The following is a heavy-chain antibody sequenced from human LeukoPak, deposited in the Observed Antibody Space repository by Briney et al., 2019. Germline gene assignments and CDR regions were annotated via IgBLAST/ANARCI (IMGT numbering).Heavy chain of an antibody. V-gene: IGHV3-21*01. D-gene: IGHD6-19*01. CDR2: ITSTSSYI. CDR3: VRELSGSGDVYYFDH. Sequence: GGSLRLSCAASGLTFSSHSINWVRQAPGEGLEWVSSITSTSSYIWYADSVKGRFTFSRDNAQNSLYLQMNSLRVEATAVYYFVRELSGSGDVYYFDHWGQGTLVTVSS. CDR1: GLTFSSHS. J-gene: IGHJ4*02.